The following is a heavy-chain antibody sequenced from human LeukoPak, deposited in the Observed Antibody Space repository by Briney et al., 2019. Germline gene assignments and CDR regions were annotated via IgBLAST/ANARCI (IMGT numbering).Heavy chain of an antibody. CDR1: GFTFSTFA. CDR3: ATYRQVQVPFEC. D-gene: IGHD5-18*01. CDR2: IFPSGGEI. J-gene: IGHJ4*02. Sequence: GGSLRLSCAGSGFTFSTFAMIWVRQPPGKGLEWVSSIFPSGGEIHYADSVKGRFTISRDNSKSTLSLQMNSLRAEDTAIYYCATYRQVQVPFECWGQGTLVTVSS. V-gene: IGHV3-23*01.